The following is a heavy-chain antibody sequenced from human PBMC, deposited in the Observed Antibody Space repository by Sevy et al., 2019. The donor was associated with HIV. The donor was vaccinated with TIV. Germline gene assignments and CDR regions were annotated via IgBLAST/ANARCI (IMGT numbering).Heavy chain of an antibody. D-gene: IGHD3-9*01. Sequence: GGSLRLSCAASGFTFDDYAMHWVRQAPGKGLEWVSGISWNSGSIGYADSVKGRFTISRDNAKNSLYLQMNSLRAEDMALYYCAKDMREGLRYCDWSYYYYGMDVWGQGTTVTVSS. V-gene: IGHV3-9*03. CDR3: AKDMREGLRYCDWSYYYYGMDV. CDR2: ISWNSGSI. J-gene: IGHJ6*02. CDR1: GFTFDDYA.